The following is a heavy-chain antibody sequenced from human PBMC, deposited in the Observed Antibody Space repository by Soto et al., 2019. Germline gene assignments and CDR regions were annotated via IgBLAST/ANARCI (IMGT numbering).Heavy chain of an antibody. D-gene: IGHD5-12*01. V-gene: IGHV3-66*01. J-gene: IGHJ5*02. CDR3: ARASIVSTMGGWLDP. CDR1: GFTVSGNY. Sequence: EVQLVESGGGSVQAGGSLRLSCAASGFTVSGNYMAWVRQAPGKGLEWVSIIYSTNNTYYADFVKGRFTMSRDNSKNTMWLQMNSLRAEDTAVYYCARASIVSTMGGWLDPWGQGARVIVSS. CDR2: IYSTNNT.